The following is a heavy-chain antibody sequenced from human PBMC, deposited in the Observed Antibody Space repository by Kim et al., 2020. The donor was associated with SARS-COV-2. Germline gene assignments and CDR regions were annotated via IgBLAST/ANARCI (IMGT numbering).Heavy chain of an antibody. J-gene: IGHJ4*02. D-gene: IGHD3-22*01. V-gene: IGHV3-7*03. CDR1: GFIFSKHW. CDR2: IEQDGSEK. Sequence: GGSLRLSCAASGFIFSKHWMTWVRQAPGKGLEWVANIEQDGSEKHYVDSVKGRFTISRVNARNSLYLQMNSLRAEDTAVYYCARLFYFDGSAYRHFDYWGQGTLVTVSS. CDR3: ARLFYFDGSAYRHFDY.